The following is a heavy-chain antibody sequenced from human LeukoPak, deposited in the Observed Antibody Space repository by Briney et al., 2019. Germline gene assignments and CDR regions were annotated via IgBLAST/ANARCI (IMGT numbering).Heavy chain of an antibody. J-gene: IGHJ4*02. D-gene: IGHD6-19*01. Sequence: SETLSLTCAVYGGSFTIYSWTWIRQPPGKSLEWIGEINHSGSTNYNPSLKSRVTISVDTSKNQFSLKLSSVTAADTAVYYCARHRDPTFYSSGRYYFDYWGQGTLVTVSS. CDR1: GGSFTIYS. CDR2: INHSGST. V-gene: IGHV4-34*01. CDR3: ARHRDPTFYSSGRYYFDY.